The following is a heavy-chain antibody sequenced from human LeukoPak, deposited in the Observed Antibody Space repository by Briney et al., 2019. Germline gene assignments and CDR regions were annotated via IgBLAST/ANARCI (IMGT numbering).Heavy chain of an antibody. CDR2: IYYSGST. J-gene: IGHJ4*02. D-gene: IGHD3-22*01. CDR3: ARGGARALLQRPLYFDY. Sequence: PWESLSLTCTVSGGSISSHYWDWIRQPPGKGLGWVGYIYYSGSTYYNPSLKSPVTTSVDTSKNQFSMKLSSVTAADTAAYYCARGGARALLQRPLYFDYWGQGTLVTVSS. CDR1: GGSISSHY. V-gene: IGHV4-59*06.